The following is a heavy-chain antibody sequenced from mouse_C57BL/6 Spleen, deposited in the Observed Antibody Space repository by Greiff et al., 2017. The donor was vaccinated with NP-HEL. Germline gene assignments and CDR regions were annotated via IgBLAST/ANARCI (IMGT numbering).Heavy chain of an antibody. CDR2: ISGGGGNT. V-gene: IGHV5-9*01. Sequence: EVMLVESGGGLVKPGGSLKLSCAASGFTFSSYTMSWVRQTPEKRPEWVATISGGGGNTYYPDSVKGRFTISRDNAKNTLYLQMSSLRSEDTALYYCARGSTMDFDYWGQGTTLTVSS. CDR3: ARGSTMDFDY. J-gene: IGHJ2*01. D-gene: IGHD2-1*01. CDR1: GFTFSSYT.